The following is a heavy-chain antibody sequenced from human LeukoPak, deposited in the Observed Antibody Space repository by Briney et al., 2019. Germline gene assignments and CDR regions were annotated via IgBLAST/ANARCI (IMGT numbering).Heavy chain of an antibody. J-gene: IGHJ3*02. D-gene: IGHD6-19*01. CDR2: INHSGST. CDR3: ARDHSSGWYADAFDI. CDR1: GGSFSGSY. Sequence: SETLSLTCAVYGGSFSGSYWSWIRQPPGKGLEWIGEINHSGSTNYNPSLKSRVTISVDTSKNQFSLKLSSVTAADTAVYYCARDHSSGWYADAFDIWGQGTMVTVSS. V-gene: IGHV4-34*01.